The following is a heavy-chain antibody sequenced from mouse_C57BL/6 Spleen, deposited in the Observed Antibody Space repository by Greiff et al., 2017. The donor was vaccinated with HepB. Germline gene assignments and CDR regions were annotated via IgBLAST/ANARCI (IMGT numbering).Heavy chain of an antibody. Sequence: EVNVVESGGGLVKPGGSLKLSCAASGFTFSDYGMHWVRQAPEKGLEWVAYISSGSSTIYYADTVKGRFTISRDNAKNTLFLQMTSLRSEDTAMYYCARMVTTGFAYWGQGTLVTVSA. CDR1: GFTFSDYG. V-gene: IGHV5-17*01. D-gene: IGHD2-2*01. J-gene: IGHJ3*01. CDR2: ISSGSSTI. CDR3: ARMVTTGFAY.